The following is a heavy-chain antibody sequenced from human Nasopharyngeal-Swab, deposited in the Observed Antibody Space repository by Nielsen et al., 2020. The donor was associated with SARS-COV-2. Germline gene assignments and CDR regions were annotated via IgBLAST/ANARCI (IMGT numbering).Heavy chain of an antibody. V-gene: IGHV4-4*02. Sequence: SETLSLTCGVSAGSLRSSNWWTWVRQPPGKGLEWIGEIYHVGNTNYNPSLTSRVSISVDKPKNQFSLELTSVTATDTAVYYCARAQRGLAATIFYDYMDVWGKGTTVTVSS. D-gene: IGHD1-26*01. CDR1: AGSLRSSNW. J-gene: IGHJ6*03. CDR3: ARAQRGLAATIFYDYMDV. CDR2: IYHVGNT.